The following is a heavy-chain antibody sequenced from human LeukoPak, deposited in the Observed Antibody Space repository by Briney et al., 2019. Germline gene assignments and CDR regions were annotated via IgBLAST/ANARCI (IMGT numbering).Heavy chain of an antibody. V-gene: IGHV1-2*02. CDR1: GYTFTGYY. CDR2: INPNSGGT. D-gene: IGHD3-10*01. J-gene: IGHJ4*02. CDR3: ARPRDYSGAGSYLPSV. Sequence: ASVKVSCKASGYTFTGYYMHWVRQAPGQGLEWMGWINPNSGGTNYAQKFQGRVTMTRDTSISTAYMELSWLRSDDTAVYYCARPRDYSGAGSYLPSVWGQGTLVTVSS.